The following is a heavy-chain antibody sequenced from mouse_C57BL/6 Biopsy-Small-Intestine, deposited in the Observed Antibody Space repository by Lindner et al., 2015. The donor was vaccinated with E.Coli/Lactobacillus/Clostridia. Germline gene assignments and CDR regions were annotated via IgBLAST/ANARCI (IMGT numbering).Heavy chain of an antibody. V-gene: IGHV1-47*01. Sequence: VQLQESGAELVKPGASVKMSCKASGYTFTTYPIEWMKQNHGKSLEWIGNFHPYNDDTNYNEKFKGKATLTVEKSSNTVYLELSRLTSDDSAVYFCARGGNLWSNFDFWGQGTTLTVSS. CDR3: ARGGNLWSNFDF. CDR1: GYTFTTYP. CDR2: FHPYNDDT. J-gene: IGHJ2*01.